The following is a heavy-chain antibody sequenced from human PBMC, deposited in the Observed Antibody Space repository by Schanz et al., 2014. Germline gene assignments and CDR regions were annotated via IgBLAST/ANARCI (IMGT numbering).Heavy chain of an antibody. J-gene: IGHJ4*02. Sequence: QVQLVQSGAEVKKPGASVKVSCKASGYTLSAYSLHWVRQAPGQGLEWMGIVNPSVRGTHFAREFQGRVTVTSDTSTSTVYMELSSLRSEDTAVYYCARGYGDSPTDFWGQGTLVTVSS. V-gene: IGHV1-46*01. CDR3: ARGYGDSPTDF. CDR1: GYTLSAYS. D-gene: IGHD4-17*01. CDR2: VNPSVRGT.